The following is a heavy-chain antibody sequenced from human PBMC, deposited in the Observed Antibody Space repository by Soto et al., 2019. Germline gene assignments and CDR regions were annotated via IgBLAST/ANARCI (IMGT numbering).Heavy chain of an antibody. CDR2: IIPIFGTA. V-gene: IGHV1-69*01. CDR3: ARGTSGDTAMVTRYGMDV. J-gene: IGHJ6*02. CDR1: GGTFSSYA. Sequence: QVQLVQSGAEVKKPGSSVKVSCKASGGTFSSYAISWVRQAPGQGLEWMGGIIPIFGTANYAQKFQGRVTITADESTRTAYMELSSLRSEDTAVYYCARGTSGDTAMVTRYGMDVWGQGTTVTVSS. D-gene: IGHD5-18*01.